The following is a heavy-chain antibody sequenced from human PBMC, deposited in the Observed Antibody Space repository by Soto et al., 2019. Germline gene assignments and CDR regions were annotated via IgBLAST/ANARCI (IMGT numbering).Heavy chain of an antibody. V-gene: IGHV4-34*01. J-gene: IGHJ6*03. CDR1: GGSFSGYY. Sequence: SETLSLTCAVYGGSFSGYYWSWIRQPPGKGLEWIGEINHSGSTNYNPSLKSRVTISVDTSKNQFSLKLSSVTAADTAVYYCARVSTVTTTNYYYYMDVWGKGTTVTVSS. D-gene: IGHD4-4*01. CDR2: INHSGST. CDR3: ARVSTVTTTNYYYYMDV.